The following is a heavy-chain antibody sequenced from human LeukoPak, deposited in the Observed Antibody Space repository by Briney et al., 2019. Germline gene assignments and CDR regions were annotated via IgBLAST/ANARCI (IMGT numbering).Heavy chain of an antibody. V-gene: IGHV5-51*01. J-gene: IGHJ5*02. CDR2: IYPGDSDT. Sequence: GESLKISCKGSGYSFTSSWIGWVRQLPGKRLEWMGIIYPGDSDTRYSPSFQGQVTISADKSISTAYLQWSSLKASDTAMYYCARLNGSDGYSHWFAPWGQGTLVTVSS. D-gene: IGHD5-24*01. CDR1: GYSFTSSW. CDR3: ARLNGSDGYSHWFAP.